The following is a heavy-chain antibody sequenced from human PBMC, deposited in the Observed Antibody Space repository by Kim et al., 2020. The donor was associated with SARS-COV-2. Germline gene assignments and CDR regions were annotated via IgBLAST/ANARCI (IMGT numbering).Heavy chain of an antibody. CDR2: IYHSGST. Sequence: SETLSLTCAVSGGSISSSNWWSWVRQPPGKGLEWIGEIYHSGSTNYNPSLKSRVTISVDKSKNQFSLKLSSVTAADTAVYYCAKNPYSGSYYADYWGQGTLVTVSS. V-gene: IGHV4-4*02. CDR3: AKNPYSGSYYADY. CDR1: GGSISSSNW. D-gene: IGHD1-26*01. J-gene: IGHJ4*02.